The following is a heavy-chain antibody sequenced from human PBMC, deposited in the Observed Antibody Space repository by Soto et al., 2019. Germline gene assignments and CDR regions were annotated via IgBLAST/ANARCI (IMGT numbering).Heavy chain of an antibody. J-gene: IGHJ4*02. CDR2: INPRGGST. Sequence: ASVKVSCKASGYTFTIYYIHWVRQAPGQGLEWMGIINPRGGSTSYAQKFQGRVTMTRDTSTSTVYMELSSLRSEDTAVYYCARGSDTYYDFWSGLYYFDDWGQGTLVTVSS. V-gene: IGHV1-46*01. CDR1: GYTFTIYY. CDR3: ARGSDTYYDFWSGLYYFDD. D-gene: IGHD3-3*01.